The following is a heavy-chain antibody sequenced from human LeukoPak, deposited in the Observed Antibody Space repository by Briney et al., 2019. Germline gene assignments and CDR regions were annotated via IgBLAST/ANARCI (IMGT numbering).Heavy chain of an antibody. J-gene: IGHJ4*02. CDR3: VKDSYYYDNSGYYYVKDH. CDR1: GFTFSSYA. D-gene: IGHD3-22*01. Sequence: GGSLRLSCAASGFTFSSYAMNWVRQAPGKGLEWVSGIRGSGGTTYYADSVQGRFTISRDNSKNTLYVQMNSLRADDTAIYYCVKDSYYYDNSGYYYVKDHWGQGTLVTVSS. CDR2: IRGSGGTT. V-gene: IGHV3-23*01.